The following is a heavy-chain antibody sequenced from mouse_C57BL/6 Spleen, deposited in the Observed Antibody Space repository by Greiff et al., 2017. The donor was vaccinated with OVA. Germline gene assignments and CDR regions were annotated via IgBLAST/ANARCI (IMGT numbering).Heavy chain of an antibody. J-gene: IGHJ1*03. Sequence: VQLQQSGPELVKPGASVKIPCKASGYTFTDYNMDWVKQSHGKSLEWIGDINPNNGGTIYNQKFKGKATLTVDKSSSTAYMELRSLPSEDTAVYDCARAGDGYYGWYFDVWGTGTTVTVSS. D-gene: IGHD2-3*01. CDR2: INPNNGGT. CDR1: GYTFTDYN. CDR3: ARAGDGYYGWYFDV. V-gene: IGHV1-18*01.